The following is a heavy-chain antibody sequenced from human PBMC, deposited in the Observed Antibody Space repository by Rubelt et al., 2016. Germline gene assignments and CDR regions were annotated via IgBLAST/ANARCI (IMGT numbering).Heavy chain of an antibody. CDR2: IYHSGSS. D-gene: IGHD3-10*01. V-gene: IGHV4-39*07. J-gene: IGHJ4*02. CDR3: AREGTRQDYYFDY. CDR1: GDSISSSGFY. Sequence: QLQLQESGPRLVKPSETLSLTCTVSGDSISSSGFYWGWIRQPPGKGLEWLGEIYHSGSSIYNPSLKSRVTIAVDQSKNQFSLELSSVSAADTAVYYCAREGTRQDYYFDYWGQGTLVTVSS.